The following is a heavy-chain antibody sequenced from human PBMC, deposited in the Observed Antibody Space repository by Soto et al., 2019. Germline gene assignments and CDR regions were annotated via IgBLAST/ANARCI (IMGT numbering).Heavy chain of an antibody. D-gene: IGHD3-10*01. V-gene: IGHV1-69*02. CDR1: GGTFSSYT. CDR2: IIPILGIA. CDR3: ATDYYCGEGSYG. J-gene: IGHJ4*02. Sequence: QVQLVQSGAEVKKPGSSVKVSCKASGGTFSSYTISWVRQAPGQGLEWMGRIIPILGIANYAQKLQGRVTITADKTTSTADMELSSLRSDDTAVYYCATDYYCGEGSYGWGQGPLVTVSP.